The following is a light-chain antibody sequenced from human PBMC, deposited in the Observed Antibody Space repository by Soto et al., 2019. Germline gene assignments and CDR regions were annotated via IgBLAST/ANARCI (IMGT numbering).Light chain of an antibody. CDR1: QSISNPY. V-gene: IGKV3-20*01. CDR3: QQYGSSLYA. J-gene: IGKJ2*01. CDR2: GAS. Sequence: EVGLTQSPGTLSLSPGERATLSCRASQSISNPYVAYYQQKPGQAPRRLIHGASGRAAGSPDRFSASASGTESTLTVSMLEPEDFAVDDCQQYGSSLYAFGPVTTLDIK.